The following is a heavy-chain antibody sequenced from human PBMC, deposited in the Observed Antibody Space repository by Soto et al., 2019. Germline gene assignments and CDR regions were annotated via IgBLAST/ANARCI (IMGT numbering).Heavy chain of an antibody. J-gene: IGHJ6*02. Sequence: GGSLRLSCTASGITFDDYAMYWVRQAPGKGLEWVSGISWNSVVIGYADSVKGRFTISRDNAKNSVFLQMNSLRAEDTALYYCAKDVRGTYYYGMDVWGQGTTVTVSS. CDR2: ISWNSVVI. D-gene: IGHD2-15*01. V-gene: IGHV3-9*01. CDR1: GITFDDYA. CDR3: AKDVRGTYYYGMDV.